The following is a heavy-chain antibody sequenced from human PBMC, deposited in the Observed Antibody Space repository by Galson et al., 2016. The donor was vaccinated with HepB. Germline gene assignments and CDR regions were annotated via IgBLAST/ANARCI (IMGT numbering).Heavy chain of an antibody. CDR1: GYTFTSNG. V-gene: IGHV1-18*01. CDR3: ARRGDGYNYDC. Sequence: SVKVSCKASGYTFTSNGLSWVRQAPGQGLEWMGRISANSGNTNYAQKFQGRVTITRDTSASTAYMELSSLRSEDTAVYYCARRGDGYNYDCWGQGTLVTVSS. D-gene: IGHD5-24*01. J-gene: IGHJ4*02. CDR2: ISANSGNT.